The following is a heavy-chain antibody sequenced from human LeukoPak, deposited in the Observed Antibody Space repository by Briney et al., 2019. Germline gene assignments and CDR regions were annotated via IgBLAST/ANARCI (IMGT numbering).Heavy chain of an antibody. V-gene: IGHV3-23*01. J-gene: IGHJ4*02. D-gene: IGHD5-18*01. Sequence: HGASPRLSCAASGFTFSSYAMSWVRHAPGKGLEWVSAISGSGGSTYYADSVKGWCTISRDNSKNTLYLQMNSLRAEDMVVYYCAKDGTRGYSYGRIDYWGQGTLVTVSS. CDR1: GFTFSSYA. CDR2: ISGSGGST. CDR3: AKDGTRGYSYGRIDY.